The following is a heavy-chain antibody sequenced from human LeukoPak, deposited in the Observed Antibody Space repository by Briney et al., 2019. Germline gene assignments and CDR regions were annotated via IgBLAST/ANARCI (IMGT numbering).Heavy chain of an antibody. D-gene: IGHD1-1*01. CDR3: AFSLEMGAFDI. CDR2: ISSDGSNK. Sequence: PGGSLRLSCAASGFTFSSYGMHWVRQAPGKGLEWVAVISSDGSNKYYADSVKGRFTISRDNFKNTLYLQMNSLRAEDTAVYYCAFSLEMGAFDIWGQGTMVTVSS. J-gene: IGHJ3*02. CDR1: GFTFSSYG. V-gene: IGHV3-30*03.